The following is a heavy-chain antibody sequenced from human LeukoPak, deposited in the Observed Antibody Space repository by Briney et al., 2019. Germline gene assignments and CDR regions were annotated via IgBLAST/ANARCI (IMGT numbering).Heavy chain of an antibody. V-gene: IGHV4-4*07. D-gene: IGHD6-19*01. Sequence: SETLSLTCTVSGGSISSYYWSWIRQPAGEGLEWIGRIYTSGSTNYNPSLKSRVTMSVDTSKNQFSLKLSSVTAADTAVYYCAGQTVAGTDFDYWGQGTLVTVSS. J-gene: IGHJ4*02. CDR1: GGSISSYY. CDR2: IYTSGST. CDR3: AGQTVAGTDFDY.